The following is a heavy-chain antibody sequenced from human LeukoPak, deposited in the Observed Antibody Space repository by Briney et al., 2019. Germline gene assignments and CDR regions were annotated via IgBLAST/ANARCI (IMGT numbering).Heavy chain of an antibody. D-gene: IGHD6-13*01. J-gene: IGHJ3*02. V-gene: IGHV4-4*07. CDR2: IYTSGGT. CDR3: ARERASWYDAFDI. Sequence: SETLSLTCTVSGDSISSYYWSWIRQPAGKGLQWIGRIYTSGGTNYNPSLKSRVTMSVDTSKNQFSLKLSSVTAADTAVYYCARERASWYDAFDIWGQGTMVTVSS. CDR1: GDSISSYY.